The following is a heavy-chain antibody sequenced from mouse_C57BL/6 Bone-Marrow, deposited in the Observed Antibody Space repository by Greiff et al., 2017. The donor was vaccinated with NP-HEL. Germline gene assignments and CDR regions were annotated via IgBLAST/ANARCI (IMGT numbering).Heavy chain of an antibody. Sequence: QVQLQQPGAELVRPGTSVKLSCKASGYTFTSYWMHWVKQRPGQGLEWIGVIDPSDSYTNYNQKFKGKATLTVDTSSSTAYMQLSSLTSEDSAVYYCARVDYDGEAFAYWGQGTLVTVSA. V-gene: IGHV1-59*01. J-gene: IGHJ3*01. CDR1: GYTFTSYW. D-gene: IGHD2-4*01. CDR3: ARVDYDGEAFAY. CDR2: IDPSDSYT.